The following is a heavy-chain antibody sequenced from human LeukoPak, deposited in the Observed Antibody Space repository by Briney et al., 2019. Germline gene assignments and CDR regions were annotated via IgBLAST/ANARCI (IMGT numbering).Heavy chain of an antibody. D-gene: IGHD3-10*01. CDR2: INPNSGGT. V-gene: IGHV1-2*02. Sequence: ASVKVSCKASGYTFTGYYMHWVRQAPGQGLEWMGWINPNSGGTNYAQKFQGRVTMTRDTSISTAYMELSRLGSDDTAVYYCARAPHYYGSGSYYTPFVHWGQGTLVTVSS. J-gene: IGHJ4*02. CDR3: ARAPHYYGSGSYYTPFVH. CDR1: GYTFTGYY.